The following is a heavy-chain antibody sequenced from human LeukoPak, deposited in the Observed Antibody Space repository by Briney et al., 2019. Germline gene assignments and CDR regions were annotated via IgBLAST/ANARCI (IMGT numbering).Heavy chain of an antibody. D-gene: IGHD2-15*01. J-gene: IGHJ4*02. V-gene: IGHV3-23*01. Sequence: GASLRLSCEASGFKFGTYAMTWVRQAPGKGLEWVPTLSGTGGSTYYAGSVKGRFTISRDNSENTLFLQMNSLKAEDTAIYYCAKNRRVEATPVDYWGQGTLVTVSS. CDR2: LSGTGGST. CDR3: AKNRRVEATPVDY. CDR1: GFKFGTYA.